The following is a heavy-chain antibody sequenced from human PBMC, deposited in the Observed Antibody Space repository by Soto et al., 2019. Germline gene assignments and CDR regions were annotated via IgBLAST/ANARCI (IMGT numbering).Heavy chain of an antibody. CDR3: AKEAEGYSSGWYPLRNRSHYFDY. CDR2: ISGSGGST. V-gene: IGHV3-23*01. D-gene: IGHD6-19*01. CDR1: GFTFSSYA. Sequence: GGSLRLSCAASGFTFSSYAMSWVRQAPGKGLEWVSAISGSGGSTYYADSVKGRFTISRDNSKNTLYLQMNSLRAEDTAVYYCAKEAEGYSSGWYPLRNRSHYFDYWGQGTLVTVSS. J-gene: IGHJ4*02.